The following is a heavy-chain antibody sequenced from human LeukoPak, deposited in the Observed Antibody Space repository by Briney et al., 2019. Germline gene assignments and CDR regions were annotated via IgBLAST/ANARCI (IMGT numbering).Heavy chain of an antibody. CDR1: GFTLSFYS. Sequence: GGSLRLSCAASGFTLSFYSMNWVRQAPGKGLEWVSYINNRGTTTHYADSVKGRFTISRDNAKNSLFLQMNSLRAEDTAVYYCARPPYSRGWSGIDYWGQGTLVTVSS. J-gene: IGHJ4*02. D-gene: IGHD6-19*01. CDR2: INNRGTTT. V-gene: IGHV3-48*04. CDR3: ARPPYSRGWSGIDY.